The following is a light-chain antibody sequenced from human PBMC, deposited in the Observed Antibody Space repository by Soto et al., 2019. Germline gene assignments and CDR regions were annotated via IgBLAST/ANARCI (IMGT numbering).Light chain of an antibody. CDR2: ASV. CDR3: NIYGNPPP. J-gene: IGKJ5*01. CDR1: QSSGSNF. V-gene: IGKV3-20*01. Sequence: ELVLTQSPGSLSLSPGERATLSCRTSQSSGSNFVAWYQQRPGQPPRLLIYASVTRATGIPDRFSGSASGKAFPTPINSIEPEDFEVYYCNIYGNPPPFGQGTRLEIK.